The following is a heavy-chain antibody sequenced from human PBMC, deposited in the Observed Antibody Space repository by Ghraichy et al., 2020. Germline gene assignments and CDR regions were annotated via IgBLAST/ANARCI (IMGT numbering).Heavy chain of an antibody. Sequence: SETLSLTCTVSGGSINSYYWSWIRQPPGKGLEWIGYIDHSGSTNYNPSLESRVTISVDTSKSQFSLRLSSVTAADTAVYYCARVGAYYYGSIGYIDYWGQGTLVTVSS. CDR2: IDHSGST. CDR1: GGSINSYY. J-gene: IGHJ4*02. D-gene: IGHD3-22*01. V-gene: IGHV4-59*01. CDR3: ARVGAYYYGSIGYIDY.